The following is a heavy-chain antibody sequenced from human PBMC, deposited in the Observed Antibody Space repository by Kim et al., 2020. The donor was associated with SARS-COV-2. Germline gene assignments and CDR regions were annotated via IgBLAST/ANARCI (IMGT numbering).Heavy chain of an antibody. J-gene: IGHJ6*02. Sequence: GGSLRLSCITSGITFKNYGMNWVRQAPGKGLEWVAVIWIDGSNAFYEDSVKGRFTISRDNSKNILYLHMNSLRAEDTAVYYCAKAGSVGTYYYHGLDVWGQGTTVTVSS. CDR1: GITFKNYG. D-gene: IGHD7-27*01. V-gene: IGHV3-33*06. CDR2: IWIDGSNA. CDR3: AKAGSVGTYYYHGLDV.